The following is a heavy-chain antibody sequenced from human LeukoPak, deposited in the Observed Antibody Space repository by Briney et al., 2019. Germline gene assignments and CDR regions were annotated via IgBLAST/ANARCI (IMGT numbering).Heavy chain of an antibody. J-gene: IGHJ4*02. CDR1: GGFMSRYY. D-gene: IGHD1-26*01. Sequence: SETLSLTCTVSGGFMSRYYWSWIRQPAGKGREWIGRIYTSGSPNYNPSLKGRVTMSGDTSKSQFSMKLSSVTTADTAVYYCARDSGCYYYYFDYWGQGALVTVSS. V-gene: IGHV4-4*07. CDR2: IYTSGSP. CDR3: ARDSGCYYYYFDY.